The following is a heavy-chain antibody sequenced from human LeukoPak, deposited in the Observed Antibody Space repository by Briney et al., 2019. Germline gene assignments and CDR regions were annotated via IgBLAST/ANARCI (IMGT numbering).Heavy chain of an antibody. CDR1: GFTFSSYA. D-gene: IGHD3-22*01. Sequence: GGSLRLSCAASGFTFSSYAMSWVRQAPGKGLEWVSAISGSGGSTYYADSVKGRFTISRDNSKSTLYLQMNSLRAEDTAVYYCAKDRPYVDYYDSSAFDYWGQGTLVTVSS. CDR3: AKDRPYVDYYDSSAFDY. V-gene: IGHV3-23*01. CDR2: ISGSGGST. J-gene: IGHJ4*02.